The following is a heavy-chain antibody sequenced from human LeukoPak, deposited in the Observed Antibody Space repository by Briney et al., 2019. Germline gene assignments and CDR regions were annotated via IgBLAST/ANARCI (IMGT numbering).Heavy chain of an antibody. CDR3: ARDSGITMAVNAFDI. CDR2: ISSSSSYI. Sequence: PGGSLRLSCAASGFTFSSYSMNWVRQAPGKGLEWVSSISSSSSYIYYADSVKGRFTISRDNAKNSLYLQMNSLRAEDTAVYYCARDSGITMAVNAFDIWGQGTMVTVSS. D-gene: IGHD3-10*01. J-gene: IGHJ3*02. V-gene: IGHV3-21*01. CDR1: GFTFSSYS.